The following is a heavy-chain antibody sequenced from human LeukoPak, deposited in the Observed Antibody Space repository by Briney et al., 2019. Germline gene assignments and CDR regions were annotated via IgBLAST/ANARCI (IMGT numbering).Heavy chain of an antibody. CDR2: INHSGSTT. D-gene: IGHD3-10*01. Sequence: PSETLSLTCAVYGGSFSDYYWSWIRQPPGKGLEWIGEINHSGSTTNYNPSLKNRVTISVDTSKKQFSLKLSSMTAADTAVYYCARRRWGYGSGSYDYWGQGTLVTVSS. V-gene: IGHV4-34*01. CDR3: ARRRWGYGSGSYDY. CDR1: GGSFSDYY. J-gene: IGHJ4*02.